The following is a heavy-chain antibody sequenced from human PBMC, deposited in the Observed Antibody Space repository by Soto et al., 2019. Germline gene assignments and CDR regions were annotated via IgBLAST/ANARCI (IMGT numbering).Heavy chain of an antibody. CDR2: IYYSGST. J-gene: IGHJ6*03. D-gene: IGHD2-2*01. V-gene: IGHV4-39*01. Sequence: QLQLQESGPGLVKPSETLSLTCTVSGGSISSSSYYWGWIRQPPGKGLEWIGSIYYSGSTYYNPSLKSRVPISVDTSKNQFSLKLSSVTAADTAVYYCARVWYCSSTSCYYYYYYMDVWGKGTTVTVSS. CDR3: ARVWYCSSTSCYYYYYYMDV. CDR1: GGSISSSSYY.